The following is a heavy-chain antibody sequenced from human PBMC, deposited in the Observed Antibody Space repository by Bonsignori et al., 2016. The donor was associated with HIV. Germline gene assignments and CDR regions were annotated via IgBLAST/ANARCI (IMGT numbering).Heavy chain of an antibody. Sequence: EVQVVQSGGGLVQPGGSLRLSCVASGFSFSDYWMSWVRQTPGKWLEWVAIINQDGSVKYYVDSMRGRFTISRDNTKNSLYLQMNSLTVEDTAVYYCGSDIHRSLDYWG. J-gene: IGHJ4*01. D-gene: IGHD3-10*01. V-gene: IGHV3-7*01. CDR1: GFSFSDYW. CDR2: INQDGSVK. CDR3: GSDIHRSLDY.